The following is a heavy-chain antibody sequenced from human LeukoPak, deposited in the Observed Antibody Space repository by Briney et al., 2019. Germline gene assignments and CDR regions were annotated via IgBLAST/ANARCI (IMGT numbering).Heavy chain of an antibody. D-gene: IGHD2-15*01. CDR2: ISDTGNT. CDR3: AKAPVTTCRGAFCYPFDY. Sequence: GGSLRLTCAASVFTLSSYAMGWVRQAPAKGLEWVSAISDTGNTYHADSVKGRFTISRDSSKNTLFLQMNRLRPEDAAVYYCAKAPVTTCRGAFCYPFDYWGLGTLVTVSS. J-gene: IGHJ4*02. CDR1: VFTLSSYA. V-gene: IGHV3-23*01.